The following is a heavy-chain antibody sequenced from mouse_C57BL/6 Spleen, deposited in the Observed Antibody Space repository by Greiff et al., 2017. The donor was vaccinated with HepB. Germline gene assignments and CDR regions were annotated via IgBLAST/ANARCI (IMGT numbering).Heavy chain of an antibody. V-gene: IGHV1-81*01. J-gene: IGHJ4*01. CDR1: GYTFTSYG. CDR3: ARAAFITTVVADYYAMDY. Sequence: VQLQQSGAELARPGASVKLSCKASGYTFTSYGISWVKQRTGQGLEWIGEIYPRSGNTYYNEKFKGKATLTADKSSSTAYMELRSLTSEDAAVFFGARAAFITTVVADYYAMDYWGQGTSVTVSS. CDR2: IYPRSGNT. D-gene: IGHD1-1*01.